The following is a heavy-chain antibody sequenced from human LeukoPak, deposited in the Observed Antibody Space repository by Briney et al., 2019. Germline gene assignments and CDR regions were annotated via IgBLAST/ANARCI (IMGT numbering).Heavy chain of an antibody. CDR2: INPSGGST. CDR1: GYTFTSYY. CDR3: ARRGEDYGDYDGWFDP. Sequence: GASVKVSCKASGYTFTSYYMHWVRQAPGQGLEWMGIINPSGGSTSYAQKFQGRVTMTRDTSTSTVYMELSSLRSGDTAVYYCARRGEDYGDYDGWFDPWGQGTLITVSS. V-gene: IGHV1-46*01. J-gene: IGHJ5*02. D-gene: IGHD4-17*01.